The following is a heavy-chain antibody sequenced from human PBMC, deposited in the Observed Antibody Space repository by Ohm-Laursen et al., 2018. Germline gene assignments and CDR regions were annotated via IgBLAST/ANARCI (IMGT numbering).Heavy chain of an antibody. D-gene: IGHD6-13*01. V-gene: IGHV4-59*01. CDR1: SGSISSYY. CDR2: IYYSGST. CDR3: ARGGIEYSSSWVDP. Sequence: SETLSLTCTVSSGSISSYYWSWIRQPPGKGLEWIGYIYYSGSTNYNPSLKSRVTISVDTSKNQFSLKLSSVTAADTAVYYCARGGIEYSSSWVDPWGQGTLVTVSS. J-gene: IGHJ5*02.